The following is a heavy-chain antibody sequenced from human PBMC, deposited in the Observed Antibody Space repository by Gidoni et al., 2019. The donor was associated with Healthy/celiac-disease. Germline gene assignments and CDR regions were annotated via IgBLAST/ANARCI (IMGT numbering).Heavy chain of an antibody. Sequence: EVQLVESGGGLVQPGGSLRLSCSASGFTFSDYAMSWVRQAPGKGLEGVSGISGSGTSTYYADSVKGRFTISRDNSKNTLYLQMNSLRAEDTAVYYCAKAGSSRSTYFDYWGQGTLVTVSS. CDR1: GFTFSDYA. D-gene: IGHD3-10*01. J-gene: IGHJ4*02. CDR3: AKAGSSRSTYFDY. V-gene: IGHV3-23*04. CDR2: ISGSGTST.